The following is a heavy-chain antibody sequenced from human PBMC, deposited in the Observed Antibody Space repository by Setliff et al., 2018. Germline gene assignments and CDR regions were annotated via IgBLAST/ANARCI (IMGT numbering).Heavy chain of an antibody. CDR1: GGSISSATSC. D-gene: IGHD2-8*01. Sequence: PSETLSLTCIVSGGSISSATSCWNWIRQPAGKELEWIGRIYAIRSTNYNPSLRSRASISLDTSKNQLSLKLTSVTATDTAVYYCARDQWVRSPPLSFSYGMDVWGLGTTVTVSS. CDR3: ARDQWVRSPPLSFSYGMDV. V-gene: IGHV4-61*02. CDR2: IYAIRST. J-gene: IGHJ6*02.